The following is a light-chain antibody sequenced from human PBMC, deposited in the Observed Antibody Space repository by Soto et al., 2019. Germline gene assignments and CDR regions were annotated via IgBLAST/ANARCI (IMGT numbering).Light chain of an antibody. CDR1: QSVSSSY. Sequence: EIVLTQSPGTLSLSPGERATLSCRASQSVSSSYLAWYQQKPGQAPRLLIYGASSRATVIPDRFSGSGSGTDFTLAISRLEPDDFAVYFCQDYYNSPPFTCGQGTKVEIK. CDR3: QDYYNSPPFT. V-gene: IGKV3-20*01. CDR2: GAS. J-gene: IGKJ2*01.